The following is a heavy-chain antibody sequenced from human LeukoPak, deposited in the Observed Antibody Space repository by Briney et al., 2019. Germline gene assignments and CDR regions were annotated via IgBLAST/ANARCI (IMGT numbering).Heavy chain of an antibody. Sequence: PSETLSLTCAVSGHSIRSDYYWGWIRQPPGKGLEWIGCIYHNGNTHYSPSLEGRVTISVDTPKNQFSLKLSSVTAADTAVYYCARASPADTFRLWIDFWGQGTLVTVSS. CDR3: ARASPADTFRLWIDF. CDR1: GHSIRSDYY. V-gene: IGHV4-38-2*01. D-gene: IGHD6-13*01. J-gene: IGHJ4*02. CDR2: IYHNGNT.